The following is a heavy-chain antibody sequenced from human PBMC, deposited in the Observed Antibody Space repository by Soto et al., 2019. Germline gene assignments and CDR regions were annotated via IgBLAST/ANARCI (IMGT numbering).Heavy chain of an antibody. D-gene: IGHD2-2*02. V-gene: IGHV3-30-3*01. J-gene: IGHJ5*02. CDR2: ISYDGSNK. CDR1: GFTFSSYA. Sequence: SLRLSCAASGFTFSSYAMHWVRQAPGKGLEWVAVISYDGSNKYYADSVKGRFTISRDNSKKTLYLQMKSLSAEDTAVYYGVVPAAIMSDNWFAPWGQETLVTVS. CDR3: VVPAAIMSDNWFAP.